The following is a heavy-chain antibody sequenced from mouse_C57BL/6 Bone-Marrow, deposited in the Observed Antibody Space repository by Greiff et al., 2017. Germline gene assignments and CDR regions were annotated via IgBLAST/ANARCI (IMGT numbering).Heavy chain of an antibody. Sequence: EVKLMESEGGLVQPGSSMKLSCTASGFTFSDYYMAWVRQVPEKGLEWVANINYDGSSTYYLDSLKIRFIISRDNAKKILYLQMSSLKSEDTATYYCASYDGYYGMDYWGQGTSVTVSS. V-gene: IGHV5-16*01. CDR1: GFTFSDYY. CDR2: INYDGSST. D-gene: IGHD2-3*01. CDR3: ASYDGYYGMDY. J-gene: IGHJ4*01.